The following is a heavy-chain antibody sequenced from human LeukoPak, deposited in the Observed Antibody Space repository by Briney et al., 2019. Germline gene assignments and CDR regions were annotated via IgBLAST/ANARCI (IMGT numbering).Heavy chain of an antibody. D-gene: IGHD1-26*01. CDR1: GGSISSYY. Sequence: PSETLSLTCTVSGGSISSYYWSWIRQPPGKGLEWIGYIYYSGSTNYNPSLKGRVTISVDTSKNQFSLKLSSVTAADTAVYYCARDRIVGANNWFDPWGQGTLVTVSS. V-gene: IGHV4-59*01. CDR3: ARDRIVGANNWFDP. CDR2: IYYSGST. J-gene: IGHJ5*02.